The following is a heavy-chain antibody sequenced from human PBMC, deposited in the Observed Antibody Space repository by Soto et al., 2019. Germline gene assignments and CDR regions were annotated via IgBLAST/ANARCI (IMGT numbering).Heavy chain of an antibody. Sequence: GGSLRLSCAASGFTFSSYAMSWVRQAPGKGLAWVSAISATGGSTYYADSVKGRFTISRDNSKNTLYLQMNSLRAEDTAVYYCAKAFWGSGYYFDYWGQGTLVTVSS. CDR2: ISATGGST. J-gene: IGHJ4*02. CDR3: AKAFWGSGYYFDY. CDR1: GFTFSSYA. D-gene: IGHD3-16*01. V-gene: IGHV3-23*01.